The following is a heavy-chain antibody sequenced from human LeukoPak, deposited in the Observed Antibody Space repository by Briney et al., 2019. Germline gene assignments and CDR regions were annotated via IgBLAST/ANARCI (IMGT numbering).Heavy chain of an antibody. V-gene: IGHV3-7*04. CDR2: IKEDGSEK. J-gene: IGHJ3*01. Sequence: GGSLRLSCAPSGFTLSNYWMTWVRQAPGKGLEWVANIKEDGSEKYYVDSVKGRFTISRDNAENSLSLQMNSLRAEDTAVYYCARDSTPQSYSNIWYDAFDLWGQGTMVIVSS. CDR1: GFTLSNYW. D-gene: IGHD6-13*01. CDR3: ARDSTPQSYSNIWYDAFDL.